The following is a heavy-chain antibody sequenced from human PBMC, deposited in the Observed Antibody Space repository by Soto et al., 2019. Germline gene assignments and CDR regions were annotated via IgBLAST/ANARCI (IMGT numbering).Heavy chain of an antibody. V-gene: IGHV1-69*13. Sequence: SVKVSCKASGGTFSSYAISWVRQAPGQGLEWMGGIIPIFGTANYAQKFQGRVTITADESTSTAYMELNSLKTEDTAVYYCVRTTYFSDSSGYTRCFDYWGQGTLVTVSS. J-gene: IGHJ4*02. CDR3: VRTTYFSDSSGYTRCFDY. D-gene: IGHD3-22*01. CDR2: IIPIFGTA. CDR1: GGTFSSYA.